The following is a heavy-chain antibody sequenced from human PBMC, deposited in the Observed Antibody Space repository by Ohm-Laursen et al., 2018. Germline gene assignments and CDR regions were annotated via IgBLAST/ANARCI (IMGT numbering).Heavy chain of an antibody. CDR1: GDSVSSNSAA. D-gene: IGHD6-13*01. Sequence: QTLSLTCAISGDSVSSNSAAWNWIRQSPSRGLEWLGRTYYGSKWYNDYAVSVKSRITINPDTSKNQFSLQLNSVTPEDTAVYYCARGGVYGISRPFDYWGQGTLVTVSS. V-gene: IGHV6-1*01. J-gene: IGHJ4*02. CDR2: TYYGSKWYN. CDR3: ARGGVYGISRPFDY.